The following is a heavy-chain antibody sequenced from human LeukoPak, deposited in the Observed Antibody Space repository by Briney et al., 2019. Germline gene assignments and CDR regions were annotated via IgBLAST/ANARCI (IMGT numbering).Heavy chain of an antibody. CDR3: ARGYDGSANDAFHI. D-gene: IGHD1-26*01. J-gene: IGHJ3*02. V-gene: IGHV3-72*01. Sequence: GGSLRLSRAASGFTLSDYFMDWVRQAPGKGLEWVGRTRNKANSYSTEYAASVKGRFIISRDESKNSLYLQMNSLKTEDTAVYYCARGYDGSANDAFHIWGQGTMVTVSS. CDR1: GFTLSDYF. CDR2: TRNKANSYST.